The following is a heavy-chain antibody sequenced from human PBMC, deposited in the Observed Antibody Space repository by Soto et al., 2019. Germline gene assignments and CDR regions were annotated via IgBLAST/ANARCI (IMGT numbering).Heavy chain of an antibody. CDR1: GGSISSYY. V-gene: IGHV4-59*08. D-gene: IGHD2-8*02. CDR3: ARLGGVGKLALGY. J-gene: IGHJ4*02. CDR2: IYYSGST. Sequence: QVQLQESGPGLVKPSETLPLTCTVSGGSISSYYWSWIRQPPGKGLEWNGYIYYSGSTNYNPFLKSRATISVDTSKHQFSLKLSSVTAADTAVYYCARLGGVGKLALGYWGQGTLVTVSS.